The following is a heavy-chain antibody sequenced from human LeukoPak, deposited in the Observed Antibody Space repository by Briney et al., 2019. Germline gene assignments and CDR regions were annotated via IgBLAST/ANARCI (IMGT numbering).Heavy chain of an antibody. CDR2: INPNSGGT. CDR3: APTPPEDYDDSGYFDY. V-gene: IGHV1-2*02. D-gene: IGHD3-22*01. CDR1: GYTFTAYY. Sequence: GASVKVSCKASGYTFTAYYVHRVRQAPGQGLEWMGWINPNSGGTKYAQKFQGRVTMTRDTSISTAYMELTRLRSDDTAMYYCAPTPPEDYDDSGYFDYWGQGTLVTVSS. J-gene: IGHJ4*02.